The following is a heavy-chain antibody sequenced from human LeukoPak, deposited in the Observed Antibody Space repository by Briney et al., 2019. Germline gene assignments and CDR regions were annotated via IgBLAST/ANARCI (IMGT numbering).Heavy chain of an antibody. Sequence: ASVKVSCKASGYTFTNHYIHWVRQAPGQGLEWMGWINPYTGGTDYAQKFQDRITITTYTSITTVYMELSRLKSDDTALYYCARDLASVNGIAWYYFENWGQGTLVTVS. J-gene: IGHJ4*02. CDR2: INPYTGGT. V-gene: IGHV1-2*02. CDR3: ARDLASVNGIAWYYFEN. D-gene: IGHD5-24*01. CDR1: GYTFTNHY.